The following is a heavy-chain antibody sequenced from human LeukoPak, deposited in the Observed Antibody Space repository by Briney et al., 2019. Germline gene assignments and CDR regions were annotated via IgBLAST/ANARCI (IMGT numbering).Heavy chain of an antibody. J-gene: IGHJ4*02. D-gene: IGHD3-22*01. Sequence: GESLKISCKGSGYSFTSYWIGWVRQMPGKGLEWMGIIYPGDSNTRYSPSFQGQVTISADKSISTAYLQWSSLKASDTAMYYCAGDYYDSSGYFSNWGQGTMVTVSS. CDR1: GYSFTSYW. CDR3: AGDYYDSSGYFSN. V-gene: IGHV5-51*01. CDR2: IYPGDSNT.